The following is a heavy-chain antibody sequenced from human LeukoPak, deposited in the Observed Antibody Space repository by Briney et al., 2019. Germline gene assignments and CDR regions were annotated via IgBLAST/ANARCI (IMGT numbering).Heavy chain of an antibody. CDR2: ISYDGSNK. J-gene: IGHJ4*02. Sequence: GGSLRLSCAASGSTFSNYWMHWVRQAPGKGLEWVAVISYDGSNKYYADSVKGRFTISRDNSKNTLYLQMNSLRAEDTAVYYSARGHGRGFDYWGQGTLVTVSS. CDR1: GSTFSNYW. V-gene: IGHV3-30*03. D-gene: IGHD1-26*01. CDR3: ARGHGRGFDY.